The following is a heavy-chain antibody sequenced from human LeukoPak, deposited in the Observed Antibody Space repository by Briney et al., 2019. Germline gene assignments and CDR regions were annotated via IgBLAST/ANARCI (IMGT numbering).Heavy chain of an antibody. J-gene: IGHJ5*02. V-gene: IGHV4-59*12. CDR1: GGSMSPYH. CDR3: ARGPSGYYGFDP. Sequence: SETLSLTCTVSGGSMSPYHWGWIRQPPGKGLEWTGYIYYSGSTNYNPSLKSRVTISVDTSKNQFSLKLSSVTAADTAVYYCARGPSGYYGFDPWGQGSLVTVSS. D-gene: IGHD5-12*01. CDR2: IYYSGST.